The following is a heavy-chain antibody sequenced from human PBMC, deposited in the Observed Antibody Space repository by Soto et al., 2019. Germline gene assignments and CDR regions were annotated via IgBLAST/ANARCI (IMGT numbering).Heavy chain of an antibody. J-gene: IGHJ4*02. V-gene: IGHV1-46*01. CDR1: GYTFTTYY. CDR3: ARDREDSSGYPFDS. CDR2: IDPRAGRT. D-gene: IGHD3-22*01. Sequence: QVQLVQSGAEVKKPGASVKVSCKASGYTFTTYYMHWIRQAPGQGPEWMGIIDPRAGRTGYAQRFQGRVTLTSDTSTTTVYMELSSLRSDDTAIYYCARDREDSSGYPFDSWGQGTLVTVSS.